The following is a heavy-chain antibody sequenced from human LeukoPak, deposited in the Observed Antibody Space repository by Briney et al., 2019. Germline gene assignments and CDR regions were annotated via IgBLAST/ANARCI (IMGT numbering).Heavy chain of an antibody. Sequence: PGGSLRLSCAASGFTFSSYWMSWVRQAPGKGLEWVANIKEDGSEKYYVDSVRGRFTISRDNAKNSPHLQMNSLRAEDTAVYYCARVGIVGEMDVWGKGTTVTVSS. CDR3: ARVGIVGEMDV. J-gene: IGHJ6*04. D-gene: IGHD2-15*01. V-gene: IGHV3-7*01. CDR2: IKEDGSEK. CDR1: GFTFSSYW.